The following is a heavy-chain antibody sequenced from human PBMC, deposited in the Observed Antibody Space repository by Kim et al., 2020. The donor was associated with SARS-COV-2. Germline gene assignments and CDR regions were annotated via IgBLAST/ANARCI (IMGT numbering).Heavy chain of an antibody. CDR3: ARVEGITIFGVVIIEAFDI. J-gene: IGHJ3*02. V-gene: IGHV4-31*02. D-gene: IGHD3-3*01. Sequence: KRRVTISVDTSKNQFSLQLSSVTAADTAVYYCARVEGITIFGVVIIEAFDIWGQGTMVTVSS.